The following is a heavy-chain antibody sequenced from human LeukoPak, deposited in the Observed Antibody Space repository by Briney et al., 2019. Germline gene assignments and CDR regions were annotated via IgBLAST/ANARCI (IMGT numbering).Heavy chain of an antibody. CDR3: AKDQGSSSWFAHYYYYMDV. J-gene: IGHJ6*03. CDR1: GFTFSSYA. V-gene: IGHV3-23*01. D-gene: IGHD6-13*01. Sequence: PGGSLRLSCAAPGFTFSSYAMSWVRQAPGKGREWVSAISGSGGSTYYADSVKGRFTISRDNSKNTLYLQMNSLRAEDTAVYYCAKDQGSSSWFAHYYYYMDVWGKGTTVTVSS. CDR2: ISGSGGST.